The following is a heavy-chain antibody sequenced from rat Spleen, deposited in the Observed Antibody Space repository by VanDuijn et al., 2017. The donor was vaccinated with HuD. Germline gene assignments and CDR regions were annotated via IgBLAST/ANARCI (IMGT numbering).Heavy chain of an antibody. V-gene: IGHV3-3*01. CDR3: AKSDGTHYYLPFAS. D-gene: IGHD1-12*02. Sequence: EVQLQESGPGLVKPSQSLSLTCSVTGFSITTHYWDWIRKFPGNKLEWMGYINSAGSTVYNPSLKSRIPITRDTSKNQYFLQVNSVTTEDTATYYCAKSDGTHYYLPFASWGQGTLVSVSS. J-gene: IGHJ3*01. CDR2: INSAGST. CDR1: GFSITTHY.